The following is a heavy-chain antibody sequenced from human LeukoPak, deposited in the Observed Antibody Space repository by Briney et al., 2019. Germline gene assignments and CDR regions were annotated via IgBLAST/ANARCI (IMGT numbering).Heavy chain of an antibody. CDR1: GYSISSGYY. J-gene: IGHJ4*02. CDR2: IYHSGST. D-gene: IGHD6-19*01. Sequence: SETLSLTCTVSGYSISSGYYWGWIRQPPGKGLEWIGSIYHSGSTYYNPSLKSRVTISVDTSKNQFSLKLSSVTAADTAVYYCARHVSVAVTNFFDYWGQGTLVTVPS. V-gene: IGHV4-38-2*02. CDR3: ARHVSVAVTNFFDY.